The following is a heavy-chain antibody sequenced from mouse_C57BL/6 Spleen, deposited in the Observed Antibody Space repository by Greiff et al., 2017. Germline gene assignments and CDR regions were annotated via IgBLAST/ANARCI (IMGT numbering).Heavy chain of an antibody. Sequence: EVKLMESGPGLVKPSQSLSLTCSVTGYSITSGYYWNWIRQFPGNKLEWMGYISYDGSNNYNPSLKNRISITRDTSKNQFFLKLNSVTTEDTATYYCAKIYYDYDGVMDYWGQGTSVTVSS. V-gene: IGHV3-6*01. CDR3: AKIYYDYDGVMDY. J-gene: IGHJ4*01. CDR1: GYSITSGYY. CDR2: ISYDGSN. D-gene: IGHD2-4*01.